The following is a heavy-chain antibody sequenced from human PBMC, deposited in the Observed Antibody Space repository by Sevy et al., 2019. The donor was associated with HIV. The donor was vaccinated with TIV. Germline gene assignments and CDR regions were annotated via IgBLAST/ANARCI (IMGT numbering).Heavy chain of an antibody. J-gene: IGHJ6*02. CDR1: GGSFSGYY. CDR3: ARAHGSSCYWYDYYYYGMDV. CDR2: INHSGST. D-gene: IGHD3-22*01. V-gene: IGHV4-34*01. Sequence: SETLSLTCAVYGGSFSGYYWSWIRQPPGKGLEWIGEINHSGSTNYNPSLKSRVTISVDTSKNQFSLKLSSVTAADTAVYYCARAHGSSCYWYDYYYYGMDVWGQGTTVTVSS.